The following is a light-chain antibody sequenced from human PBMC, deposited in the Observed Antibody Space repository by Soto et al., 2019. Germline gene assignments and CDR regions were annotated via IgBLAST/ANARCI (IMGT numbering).Light chain of an antibody. CDR1: QSVSKS. CDR2: SAS. J-gene: IGKJ5*01. Sequence: EIVMTQSPATLSVSPGERATLSCSASQSVSKSLAWYQQKPGQAPRLLISSASTRATGIPARFSGSGSETEFTLTISSLQSEDFAVYYCQQYNNWPPITFGQGTRLEIK. CDR3: QQYNNWPPIT. V-gene: IGKV3-15*01.